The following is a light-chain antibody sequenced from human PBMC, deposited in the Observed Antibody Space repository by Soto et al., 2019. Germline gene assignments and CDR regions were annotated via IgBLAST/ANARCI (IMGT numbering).Light chain of an antibody. J-gene: IGKJ2*01. Sequence: EVVLTQSPGTLSLSPGERATLSCRASQRLDSTYLAWYQQKPGQSPRLVIYGASRRATGIPDRFSGGGSGTDFTLTIGRLEPEDSAVYYCQRSGSAPPYIFGAGTRLDIK. CDR3: QRSGSAPPYI. CDR1: QRLDSTY. V-gene: IGKV3-20*01. CDR2: GAS.